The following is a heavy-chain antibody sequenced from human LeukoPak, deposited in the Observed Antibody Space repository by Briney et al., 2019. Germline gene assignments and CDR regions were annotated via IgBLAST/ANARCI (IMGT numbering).Heavy chain of an antibody. CDR3: ARATYYYDSSGYYHPGYFDY. J-gene: IGHJ4*02. CDR2: ISAYNGNT. D-gene: IGHD3-22*01. Sequence: GASVKVSCKASGYTFTSYGISWVRQAPEQGLEWMGWISAYNGNTNYAQKLQGRVTMTTDTSTSTAYMELRSLRSDDTAVYYCARATYYYDSSGYYHPGYFDYWGQGTLVTVSS. CDR1: GYTFTSYG. V-gene: IGHV1-18*01.